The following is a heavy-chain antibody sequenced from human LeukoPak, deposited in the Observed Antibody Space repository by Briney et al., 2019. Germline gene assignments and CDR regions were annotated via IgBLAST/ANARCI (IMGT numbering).Heavy chain of an antibody. V-gene: IGHV4-59*01. Sequence: PTETLSLTCTVSGGSISTYYWSWIRQPPGKGMEWIGYIYYFGNTDYNPSLKGRVTISVDTSTNQFSLHLRSVTAGDTAVYYRAKLGSPRAYWGPGMLVSVSS. CDR2: IYYFGNT. CDR1: GGSISTYY. D-gene: IGHD7-27*01. CDR3: AKLGSPRAY. J-gene: IGHJ4*02.